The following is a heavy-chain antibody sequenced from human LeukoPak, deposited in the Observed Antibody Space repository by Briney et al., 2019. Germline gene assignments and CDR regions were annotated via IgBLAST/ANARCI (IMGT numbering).Heavy chain of an antibody. D-gene: IGHD3-16*01. CDR3: ARDSMPPYDYVWGSYWRPQRSSGHNAFDI. Sequence: SEALSLTCTVSGGSISSSSYYWGWIRQPPGKGLEWIGSIYYSGSTYYNPSLKSRVTISVDTSKNQFSLKLSSVTAADTAVYYCARDSMPPYDYVWGSYWRPQRSSGHNAFDIWGQGTMVTVSS. J-gene: IGHJ3*02. CDR2: IYYSGST. V-gene: IGHV4-39*07. CDR1: GGSISSSSYY.